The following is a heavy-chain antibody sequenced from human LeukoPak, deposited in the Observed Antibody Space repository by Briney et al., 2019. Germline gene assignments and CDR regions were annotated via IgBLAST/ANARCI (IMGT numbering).Heavy chain of an antibody. D-gene: IGHD2-2*03. J-gene: IGHJ6*02. CDR2: ISAYNGNT. Sequence: ASVKVSCKASGYTFTSYGISWVRQAPGQGLEWMGWISAYNGNTNYAQKLQGRVTMTTDTSTSTAHMELRSLRPDDTAVYYCARVDIVVVPAAKGPYYYYGMDVWGQGTTVTVSS. CDR3: ARVDIVVVPAAKGPYYYYGMDV. V-gene: IGHV1-18*01. CDR1: GYTFTSYG.